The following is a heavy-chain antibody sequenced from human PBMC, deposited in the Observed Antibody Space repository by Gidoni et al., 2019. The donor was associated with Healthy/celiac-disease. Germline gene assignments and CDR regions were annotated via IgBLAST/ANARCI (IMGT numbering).Heavy chain of an antibody. V-gene: IGHV3-30*18. D-gene: IGHD3-22*01. J-gene: IGHJ4*02. CDR2: ISYDGSNK. Sequence: EWVAVISYDGSNKYYADSVKGRFTISRDNSKNTLYLQMNSLRAEDTAVYYCAKGEDSSGYQVPPYWGQGTLVTVSS. CDR3: AKGEDSSGYQVPPY.